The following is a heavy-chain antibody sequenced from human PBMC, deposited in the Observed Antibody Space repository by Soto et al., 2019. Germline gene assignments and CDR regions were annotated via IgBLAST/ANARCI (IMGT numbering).Heavy chain of an antibody. J-gene: IGHJ6*03. CDR1: GFTFSGSA. CDR2: IRSKANSYAT. D-gene: IGHD3-10*01. Sequence: GGSLRLSCAASGFTFSGSAMHWVRQASGKGLEWVGRIRSKANSYATAYAASVKGRFTISRDDSKNTAYLQMNSLKTEDTAVYYCTRPGVRSTMVRGVTSYYYYYYMDVWGKGTTVTVSS. V-gene: IGHV3-73*01. CDR3: TRPGVRSTMVRGVTSYYYYYYMDV.